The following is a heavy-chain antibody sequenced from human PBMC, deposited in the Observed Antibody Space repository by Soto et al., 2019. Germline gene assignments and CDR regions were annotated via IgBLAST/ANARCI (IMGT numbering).Heavy chain of an antibody. D-gene: IGHD3-16*01. Sequence: QVQLVQSGAEVKNPGASVKVSCKASGYRFTSYGIGWVRQAPGQGLEWMGWINAYNGNTNYAQNRQGRVTPTTDTATSTAYMELRSMRSNDKAGYYCALVDVYVTPAPQDVWGQGTTVTVSS. CDR1: GYRFTSYG. CDR2: INAYNGNT. CDR3: ALVDVYVTPAPQDV. J-gene: IGHJ6*02. V-gene: IGHV1-18*01.